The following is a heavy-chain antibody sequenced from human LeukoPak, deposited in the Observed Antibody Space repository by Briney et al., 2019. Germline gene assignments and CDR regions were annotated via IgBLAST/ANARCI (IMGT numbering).Heavy chain of an antibody. D-gene: IGHD3-22*01. J-gene: IGHJ3*02. CDR2: ITYGSSSK. V-gene: IGHV3-23*01. Sequence: GGSLRLSCAASGFTFSTYAMNWVRQAPGKGLEWVSAITYGSSSKYYADSVKGRLTISRDNSKNTLYLQMNSLRAEDTAVYYCAKVRMITMIAYDAFDIWGQGTMVTVSS. CDR3: AKVRMITMIAYDAFDI. CDR1: GFTFSTYA.